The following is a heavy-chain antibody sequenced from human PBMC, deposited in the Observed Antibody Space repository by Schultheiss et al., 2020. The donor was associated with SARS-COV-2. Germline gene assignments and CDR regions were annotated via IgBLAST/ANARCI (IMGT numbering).Heavy chain of an antibody. D-gene: IGHD3-22*01. CDR2: IYYSGST. V-gene: IGHV4-38-2*02. CDR1: GYSISSGYY. CDR3: ARDYYDSGYAFDI. Sequence: SETLSLTCTVSGYSISSGYYWGWIRQPPGKGLEWIGYIYYSGSTNYNPSLKSRVTISVDTSKNQFSLQLSSVTAADTAVYYCARDYYDSGYAFDIWGQGTMVTVSS. J-gene: IGHJ3*02.